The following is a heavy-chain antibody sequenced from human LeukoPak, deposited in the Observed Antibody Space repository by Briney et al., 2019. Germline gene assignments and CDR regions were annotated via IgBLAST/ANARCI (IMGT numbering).Heavy chain of an antibody. J-gene: IGHJ6*02. CDR2: ISAYNGNT. CDR3: ARQLRSILTGNGMDV. V-gene: IGHV1-18*01. Sequence: ASVKVSCKASGYTFTSYGISWVRQAPGQGLEWMGWISAYNGNTNYAQKLQGRVTMTTDTSTSTAYMELRSLRSDDTAVYYCARQLRSILTGNGMDVWGQGTTVTVSS. D-gene: IGHD3-9*01. CDR1: GYTFTSYG.